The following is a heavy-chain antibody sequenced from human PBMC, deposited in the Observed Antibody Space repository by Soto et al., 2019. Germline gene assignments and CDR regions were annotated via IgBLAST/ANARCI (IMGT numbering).Heavy chain of an antibody. CDR2: INPNSGGT. V-gene: IGHV1-2*02. CDR1: GYTFTGYY. D-gene: IGHD3-22*01. Sequence: QVQLVQSGAEVKKPGASVKVSCKASGYTFTGYYMHWVRQAPGQGLEWMGWINPNSGGTNYAQKFQGRVTMTRDTSISTAYMELSRLRSDGTAVYYCARGSGYYYDSSGYLAVDYWGQGTLVTVSS. CDR3: ARGSGYYYDSSGYLAVDY. J-gene: IGHJ4*02.